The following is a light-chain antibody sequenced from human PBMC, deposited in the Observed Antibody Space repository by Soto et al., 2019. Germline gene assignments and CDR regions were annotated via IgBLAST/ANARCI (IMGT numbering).Light chain of an antibody. Sequence: DIQMTQSPSTLSASVGDRVTITCRASQGISTYLAWYQQKPGKAPKLLIYKASTLESGVPSRFSGSGSGTEFTLTIRSLQPDDFATYYCQQYNNHWAFGQGTKVEIK. J-gene: IGKJ1*01. V-gene: IGKV1-5*03. CDR3: QQYNNHWA. CDR2: KAS. CDR1: QGISTY.